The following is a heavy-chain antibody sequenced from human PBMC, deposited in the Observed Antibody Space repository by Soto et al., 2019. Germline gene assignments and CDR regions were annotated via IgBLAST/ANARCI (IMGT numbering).Heavy chain of an antibody. V-gene: IGHV2-5*02. D-gene: IGHD3-3*01. CDR2: IYWDDDK. CDR3: AHRVLRTVFGLVTTTAIYFDF. CDR1: GFSLTTSGVG. Sequence: QITLNESGPTQVKPRQTLTLTCTFSGFSLTTSGVGVGWIRQSPGKAPEWLALIYWDDDKRYSPSLKSRLTITMDTSKNHVVLTMADLDPADTATYYCAHRVLRTVFGLVTTTAIYFDFWGQGTPVAVSS. J-gene: IGHJ4*02.